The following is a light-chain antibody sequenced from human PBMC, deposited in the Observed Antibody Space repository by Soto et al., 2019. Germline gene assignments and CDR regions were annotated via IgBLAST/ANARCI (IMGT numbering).Light chain of an antibody. CDR2: DAS. CDR3: QQRNNWLGVT. J-gene: IGKJ1*01. CDR1: QNVNSY. Sequence: EIVLTQSPATLSLSPGERATLSCRASQNVNSYLAWYQQRPGQAPRLVIYDASNRATGVPPRFSGSGAGTDFTLTNSSLEPEVFAVYYWQQRNNWLGVTFGQGTKVVIK. V-gene: IGKV3-11*01.